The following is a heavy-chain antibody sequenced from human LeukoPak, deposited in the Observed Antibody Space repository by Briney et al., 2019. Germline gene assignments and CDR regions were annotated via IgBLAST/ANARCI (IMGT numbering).Heavy chain of an antibody. CDR2: IWYDGSNK. V-gene: IGHV3-33*01. D-gene: IGHD4-17*01. Sequence: PGRSLRLSCAATGFTFSSYGMHWVRQAPGKGLEWVAVIWYDGSNKYYADSVKGRFTISRDNSKNTLYLQMNSLRAEDTAVYYCARDTSDYGLDYWGQGTLVTVSS. J-gene: IGHJ4*02. CDR1: GFTFSSYG. CDR3: ARDTSDYGLDY.